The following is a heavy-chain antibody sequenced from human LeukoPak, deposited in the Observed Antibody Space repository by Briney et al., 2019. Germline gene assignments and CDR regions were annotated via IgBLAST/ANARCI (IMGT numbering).Heavy chain of an antibody. J-gene: IGHJ5*02. CDR3: AREWRYSSSWKGWFDP. Sequence: SETLSLTCAVYGGSFSGYYWSWIRQPAGKGLEWIGRIYTSGSTNYNPSLKSRVTISVDTSKNQFSLKLSSVTAADTAVYYCAREWRYSSSWKGWFDPWGQGTLVTVSS. V-gene: IGHV4-4*07. CDR1: GGSFSGYY. CDR2: IYTSGST. D-gene: IGHD6-13*01.